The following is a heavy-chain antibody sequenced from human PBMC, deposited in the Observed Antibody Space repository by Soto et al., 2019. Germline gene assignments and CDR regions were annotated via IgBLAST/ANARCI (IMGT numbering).Heavy chain of an antibody. D-gene: IGHD3-9*01. J-gene: IGHJ4*02. CDR1: GGSISSYY. Sequence: SETLSLTCTVSGGSISSYYWRWIRQPPGKGLEWIGYIYYSGSTNYNPSLKSRVTISVDTSKNQFSLKLSSVTAADTAVYYCARMRNILTGYPGRFDYWGQGTLVTVSS. CDR3: ARMRNILTGYPGRFDY. CDR2: IYYSGST. V-gene: IGHV4-59*01.